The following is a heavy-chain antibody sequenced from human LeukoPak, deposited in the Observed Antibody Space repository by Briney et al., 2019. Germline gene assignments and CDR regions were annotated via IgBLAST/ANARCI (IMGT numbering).Heavy chain of an antibody. Sequence: GGSLRLSCAASGFTFSNYAIHWVRQAPGKGLEWVSYISSSSSTMYYADSVKGRFTISRDNARNSLFLHMNSLRAEDTAVYSCARISNSSSRSFDYWGQGTLVTVSS. D-gene: IGHD6-6*01. J-gene: IGHJ4*02. CDR1: GFTFSNYA. CDR2: ISSSSSTM. CDR3: ARISNSSSRSFDY. V-gene: IGHV3-48*01.